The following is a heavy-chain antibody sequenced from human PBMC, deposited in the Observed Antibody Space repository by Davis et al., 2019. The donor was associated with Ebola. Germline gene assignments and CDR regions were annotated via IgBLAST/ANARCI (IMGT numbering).Heavy chain of an antibody. CDR1: GFTFSSYG. D-gene: IGHD3-9*01. Sequence: GGSLRLSCAASGFTFSSYGMHWVRQAPGKGLEWVAVISYDGSNKYYADSVKGRFTISRDNAKNSLYLQMNSLRAEDTAVYYCARVSVLRYFDWLLEPPDYWGQGTLVTVSS. CDR2: ISYDGSNK. J-gene: IGHJ4*02. CDR3: ARVSVLRYFDWLLEPPDY. V-gene: IGHV3-30*03.